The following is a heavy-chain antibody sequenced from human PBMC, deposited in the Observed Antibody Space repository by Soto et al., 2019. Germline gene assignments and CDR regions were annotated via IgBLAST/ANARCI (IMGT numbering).Heavy chain of an antibody. CDR1: GFTFSSYA. CDR2: ISYDGSNK. J-gene: IGHJ6*02. Sequence: GGSLSLSCAASGFTFSSYAMHWVRQAPGKGLEWVAVISYDGSNKYYADSVKGRFTISRDNSKNTLYLQMNSLRAEDTAVYYCASDLWIVGATLSGMDVWGQGTTVTVSS. V-gene: IGHV3-30-3*01. CDR3: ASDLWIVGATLSGMDV. D-gene: IGHD1-26*01.